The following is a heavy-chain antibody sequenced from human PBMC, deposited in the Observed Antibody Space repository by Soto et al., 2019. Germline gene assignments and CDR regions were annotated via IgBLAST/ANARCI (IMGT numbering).Heavy chain of an antibody. Sequence: TSETLSLTCTVSGGSISSYYWSWIWKPPGKGLEWIGSIVYTGETFFNPSLESRLSISADTSQNHFSLELTSVTAADTAVYYCARSLVGAQSPTDFWGRGILVTVSS. CDR1: GGSISSYY. CDR3: ARSLVGAQSPTDF. D-gene: IGHD1-26*01. CDR2: IVYTGET. J-gene: IGHJ4*02. V-gene: IGHV4-59*12.